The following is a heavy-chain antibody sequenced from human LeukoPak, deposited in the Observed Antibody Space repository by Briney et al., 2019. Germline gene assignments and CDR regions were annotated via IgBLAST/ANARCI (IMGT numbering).Heavy chain of an antibody. CDR2: IYYSGST. Sequence: PSETLSLTCTVSGGSISSYYWSWIRQPPGKGLEWIGYIYYSGSTNYNPSLKGRVTISVDTSKNQFSLKLSSVTAADTAVYYCARAQNYYDSSGPLGYWGQGTLVTVSS. CDR3: ARAQNYYDSSGPLGY. D-gene: IGHD3-22*01. CDR1: GGSISSYY. V-gene: IGHV4-59*08. J-gene: IGHJ4*02.